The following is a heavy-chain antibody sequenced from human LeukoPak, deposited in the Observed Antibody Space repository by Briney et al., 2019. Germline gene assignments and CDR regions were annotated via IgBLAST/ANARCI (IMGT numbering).Heavy chain of an antibody. Sequence: PGGSLRLSCAASGFTFDDYAMHWVRQVPGKGLEWVSGIAWNGGRVDYVDSVKGRFAISRDNAKSSLYLQMDSLRVEDTAFYYCVKDKSTVISLGGGYFDFWGQGTLVTVSS. V-gene: IGHV3-9*01. D-gene: IGHD4-17*01. J-gene: IGHJ4*02. CDR2: IAWNGGRV. CDR1: GFTFDDYA. CDR3: VKDKSTVISLGGGYFDF.